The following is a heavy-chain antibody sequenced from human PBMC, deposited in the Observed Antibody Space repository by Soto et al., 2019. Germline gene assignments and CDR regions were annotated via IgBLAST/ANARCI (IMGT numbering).Heavy chain of an antibody. D-gene: IGHD6-13*01. Sequence: SVKVSCKASGGTFSSYAISWVRQAPGQGLEWMGGIIPIFGTANYAQKFQGRVTITADESTSTAYMELSSLRSEDTAVYYCARAVGWQQLAFDYWGQGTLVTVSS. V-gene: IGHV1-69*13. CDR2: IIPIFGTA. CDR3: ARAVGWQQLAFDY. CDR1: GGTFSSYA. J-gene: IGHJ4*02.